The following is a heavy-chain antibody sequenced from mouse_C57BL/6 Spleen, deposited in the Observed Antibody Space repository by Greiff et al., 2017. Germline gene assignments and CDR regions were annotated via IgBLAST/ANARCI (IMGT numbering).Heavy chain of an antibody. V-gene: IGHV1-5*01. Sequence: DVKLVESGTVLARPGASVKMSCKTSGYTFTSYWMHWVKQRPGQGLEWIGAIYPGNSDTSYNQKFKGKAKLTAGPSASTAYMELSSLTNEDSAVYYCTRDYGSSHWYFDVWGTGTTVTVSS. D-gene: IGHD1-1*01. CDR2: IYPGNSDT. CDR3: TRDYGSSHWYFDV. CDR1: GYTFTSYW. J-gene: IGHJ1*03.